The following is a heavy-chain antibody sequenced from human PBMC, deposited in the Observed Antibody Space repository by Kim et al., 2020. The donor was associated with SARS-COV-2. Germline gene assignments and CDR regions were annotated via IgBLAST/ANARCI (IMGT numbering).Heavy chain of an antibody. D-gene: IGHD2-15*01. CDR3: ASGQRLDCSGGSCGRGFDAFDI. V-gene: IGHV4-31*03. CDR2: IYYSGST. J-gene: IGHJ3*02. Sequence: SETLSLTCTVSGGSISSGGYYWSWIRQHPGKGLEWIGYIYYSGSTYYNPSLKSRVTISVDTSKNQFSLKLSSVTAADTAVYYCASGQRLDCSGGSCGRGFDAFDIWGQGTMVTVSS. CDR1: GGSISSGGYY.